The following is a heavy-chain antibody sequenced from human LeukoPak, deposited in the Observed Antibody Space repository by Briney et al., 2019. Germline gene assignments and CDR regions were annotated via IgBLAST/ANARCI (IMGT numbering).Heavy chain of an antibody. V-gene: IGHV3-23*01. CDR1: GFTFGNYL. J-gene: IGHJ4*02. CDR2: ISGSGTNT. D-gene: IGHD3-22*01. Sequence: GASLRLSCAASGFTFGNYLMSWVRPAPGKGLEWVSTISGSGTNTYYADSMKGRFTVSRDISETTVYLQMNSLRAEDTAIYYCVKRSYYDGGGYPFDSWGQGALVTVSS. CDR3: VKRSYYDGGGYPFDS.